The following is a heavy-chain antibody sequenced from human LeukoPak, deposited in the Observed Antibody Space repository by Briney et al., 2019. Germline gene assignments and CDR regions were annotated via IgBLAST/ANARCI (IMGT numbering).Heavy chain of an antibody. J-gene: IGHJ4*02. CDR2: INSDGSST. D-gene: IGHD1-26*01. CDR3: ARAGYVGAFQLDY. CDR1: GFTFSSYW. Sequence: GGSLRLSCVASGFTFSSYWMHWVRQAPGKGLVWVSRINSDGSSTSADSVKGRFTISRDNAKNTLYLQMNSLRAEDTAVYYCARAGYVGAFQLDYWGQGTLVTVSS. V-gene: IGHV3-74*01.